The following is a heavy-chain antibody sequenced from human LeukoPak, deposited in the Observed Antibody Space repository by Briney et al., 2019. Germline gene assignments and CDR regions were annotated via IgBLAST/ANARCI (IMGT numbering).Heavy chain of an antibody. CDR2: IYYSGST. V-gene: IGHV4-59*01. J-gene: IGHJ4*02. CDR3: ARGGFDY. CDR1: GGSISSYY. Sequence: SETLSLTCTVSGGSISSYYWSWIRQPPGKGLEWIGYIYYSGSTNYNPSLKSRVTISVDTSKNQFSLKPSSVTAADTAVYYCARGGFDYWGQGTLVAVSS.